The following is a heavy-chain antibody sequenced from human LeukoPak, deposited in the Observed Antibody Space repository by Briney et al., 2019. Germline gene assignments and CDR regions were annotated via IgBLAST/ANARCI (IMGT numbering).Heavy chain of an antibody. CDR1: GGSFSGYY. V-gene: IGHV4-34*01. CDR3: ARYSSSWLEYHFDY. Sequence: PSETLSLTCAVYGGSFSGYYWSWIRQPPGKGLEWIGEINHSGSTNYNPSLKSRVTISVDTSKNQFSLKLSSVTAADTAVYYCARYSSSWLEYHFDYWGQGTLVTVSS. CDR2: INHSGST. J-gene: IGHJ4*02. D-gene: IGHD6-13*01.